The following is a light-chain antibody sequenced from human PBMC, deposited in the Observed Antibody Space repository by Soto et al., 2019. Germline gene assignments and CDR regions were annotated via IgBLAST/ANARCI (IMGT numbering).Light chain of an antibody. Sequence: DIQMTQSPSSLSASIGDRVTIACRASQGINNYLAWYQQKPGNVPNLLIYHASPLQSGVPSRFSGSGSGTDFTLTISSLQPEDVATYFCQNYDNVPVIFGPGTKVDIK. CDR2: HAS. V-gene: IGKV1-27*01. CDR3: QNYDNVPVI. J-gene: IGKJ3*01. CDR1: QGINNY.